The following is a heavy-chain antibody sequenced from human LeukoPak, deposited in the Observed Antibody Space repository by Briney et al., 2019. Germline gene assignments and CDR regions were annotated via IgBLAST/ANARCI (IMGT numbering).Heavy chain of an antibody. CDR1: GFTFRSYS. V-gene: IGHV3-48*01. D-gene: IGHD3-22*01. CDR3: ASTAGYFNY. CDR2: ISGSSTTI. Sequence: RPGGSLRLSCAASGFTFRSYSMNWVRQAPGKGLEWISYISGSSTTIYYADSVKGRFTISRDNAKNSLYLQMNSLGAEDTAVYYCASTAGYFNYWGQGTLVTVSS. J-gene: IGHJ4*02.